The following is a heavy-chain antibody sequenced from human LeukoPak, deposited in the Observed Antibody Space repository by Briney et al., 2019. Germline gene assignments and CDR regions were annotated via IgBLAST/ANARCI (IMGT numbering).Heavy chain of an antibody. CDR2: ISYDGSNK. Sequence: PGGSLRLSCAASGFTFSSYAMHWVRQAPGKGLERVAVISYDGSNKYYADSVKGRFTISRDNSKNTLYLQMNSLRAEDTAVYYCARDKSGSYFNYYYYGMDVWGQGTTVTASS. J-gene: IGHJ6*02. V-gene: IGHV3-30-3*01. D-gene: IGHD1-26*01. CDR3: ARDKSGSYFNYYYYGMDV. CDR1: GFTFSSYA.